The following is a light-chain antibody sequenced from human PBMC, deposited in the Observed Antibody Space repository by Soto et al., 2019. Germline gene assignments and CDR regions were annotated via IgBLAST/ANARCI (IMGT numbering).Light chain of an antibody. CDR1: QSISSW. Sequence: DIQMTQSPSALSASVGDRVTITCRASQSISSWLAWYQEKPGKAPRLLIYDASYLARGVPSRFSGSGSGTEFPLTISDLQPDDLGTYYCQQYNNFWTFGPGTKVEI. V-gene: IGKV1-5*01. J-gene: IGKJ1*01. CDR3: QQYNNFWT. CDR2: DAS.